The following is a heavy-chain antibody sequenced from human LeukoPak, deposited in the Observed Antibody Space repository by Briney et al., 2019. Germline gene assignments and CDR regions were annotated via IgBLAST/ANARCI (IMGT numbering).Heavy chain of an antibody. J-gene: IGHJ4*02. Sequence: ASVKVSCKASGYTFTSYGISWVRQAPGQGLEWMGWISAYNGNTNYAQKLQGRVTMTTDTSTSTAYMELRSLRSDDTAVYHCARVTGGYFDWLADYWGQGTLVTVSS. CDR3: ARVTGGYFDWLADY. D-gene: IGHD3-9*01. CDR1: GYTFTSYG. CDR2: ISAYNGNT. V-gene: IGHV1-18*01.